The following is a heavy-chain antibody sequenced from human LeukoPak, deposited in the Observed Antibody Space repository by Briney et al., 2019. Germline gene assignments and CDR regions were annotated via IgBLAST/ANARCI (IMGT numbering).Heavy chain of an antibody. CDR3: ATDAVVANYYGGGY. D-gene: IGHD3-22*01. CDR2: FDPEDGET. CDR1: GYTLTELS. J-gene: IGHJ4*02. Sequence: GASVKVSCKVSGYTLTELSMHWVRQAPGKGLGWRGGFDPEDGETIYAQKFQGRVTMTEDTSTDTAYMELSSLRSEDTAVYYCATDAVVANYYGGGYWGQGTLVTVSS. V-gene: IGHV1-24*01.